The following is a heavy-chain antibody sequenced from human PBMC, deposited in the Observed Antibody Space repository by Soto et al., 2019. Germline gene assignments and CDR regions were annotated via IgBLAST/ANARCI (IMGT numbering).Heavy chain of an antibody. D-gene: IGHD6-19*01. V-gene: IGHV1-69*06. J-gene: IGHJ6*02. Sequence: QGHLVQSGAEVKKPGSSVKVSCKASGGTFATYAVSWARQAPGQGLEWMGGIIPMFGTTNYAQKFQGRVTITADKSTGTAYMELSSLRSEDTAVYYCARDSAYSSGWYGGADYYVMDVWGQGTTVTVSS. CDR1: GGTFATYA. CDR3: ARDSAYSSGWYGGADYYVMDV. CDR2: IIPMFGTT.